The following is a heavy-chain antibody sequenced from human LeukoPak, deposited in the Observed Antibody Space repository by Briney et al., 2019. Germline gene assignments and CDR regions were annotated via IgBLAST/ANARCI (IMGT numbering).Heavy chain of an antibody. J-gene: IGHJ4*02. CDR1: SGSISSYY. D-gene: IGHD6-13*01. CDR3: ARHLAAGTDY. Sequence: SETLSLTCTVSSGSISSYYWSWIRQPPGKELEWIGYIYSSGSTHYNPSLESRVTFSVDTSKKQFSLKLRSVTAADTAVYYCARHLAAGTDYWGQGTLVTVSS. CDR2: IYSSGST. V-gene: IGHV4-4*09.